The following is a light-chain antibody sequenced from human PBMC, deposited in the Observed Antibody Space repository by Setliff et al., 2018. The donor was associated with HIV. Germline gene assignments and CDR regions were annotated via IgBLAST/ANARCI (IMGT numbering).Light chain of an antibody. CDR3: GSYTRRSTLV. V-gene: IGLV2-14*03. CDR2: AVT. Sequence: QSALTQPASVSGSPGQSITVSCTGTSNDIGAYDYVSWYQQHPGKAPKLMIYAVTDRPSGVSNRLSGSKSGNTASLTISGLQAEDEADYYCGSYTRRSTLVFGPGTKVTVL. CDR1: SNDIGAYDY. J-gene: IGLJ1*01.